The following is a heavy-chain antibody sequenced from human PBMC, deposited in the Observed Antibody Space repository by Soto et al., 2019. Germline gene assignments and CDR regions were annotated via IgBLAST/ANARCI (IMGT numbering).Heavy chain of an antibody. J-gene: IGHJ3*02. D-gene: IGHD5-12*01. CDR2: IKHSGST. Sequence: TLSLTCAVYGGSFSGYYWSWIRQPPGKGLEWIGEIKHSGSTNYNPSLKSRVTISVDTSKNQFSLKLCSVTAADTAVYYCAREGWYSGYVLSVFDIWGKGKRVTV. V-gene: IGHV4-34*01. CDR1: GGSFSGYY. CDR3: AREGWYSGYVLSVFDI.